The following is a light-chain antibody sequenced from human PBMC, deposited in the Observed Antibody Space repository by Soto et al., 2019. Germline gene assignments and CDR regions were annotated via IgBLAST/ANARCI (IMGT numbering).Light chain of an antibody. CDR3: QQYGVSLLT. V-gene: IGKV3-20*01. CDR1: QSVDSTY. CDR2: GAS. Sequence: EIVLTQSPGTLSLSPGERATLSCRASQSVDSTYLAWYQQKPDQSPRLLIYGASIRATGIPDRFSGSGSGTDFTLTISGLEREDFAVYYCQQYGVSLLTFGPGTKVDIK. J-gene: IGKJ3*01.